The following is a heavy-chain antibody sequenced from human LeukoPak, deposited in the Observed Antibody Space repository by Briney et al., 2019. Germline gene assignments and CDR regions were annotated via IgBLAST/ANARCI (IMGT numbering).Heavy chain of an antibody. CDR3: ARDLGYCSGSTCYVGYFDY. J-gene: IGHJ4*02. Sequence: PGGSLRLSCAASGFTVSSNYMSWVRQAPGKGLEWVSVIYSGGSTYYADSVKGRFTISRDNSKNTLYLQMNSLRAEDTAVYYCARDLGYCSGSTCYVGYFDYWGQGTQVTVSS. CDR2: IYSGGST. D-gene: IGHD2-15*01. CDR1: GFTVSSNY. V-gene: IGHV3-66*01.